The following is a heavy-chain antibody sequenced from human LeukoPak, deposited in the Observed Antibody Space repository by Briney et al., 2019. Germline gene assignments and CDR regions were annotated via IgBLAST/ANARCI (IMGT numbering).Heavy chain of an antibody. CDR1: GFTVANDR. D-gene: IGHD5-24*01. Sequence: GGSLRLSCAASGFTVANDRMSWVRQAPGKGLEWVSTVYGGGNTAYADSVKGRFTISRDTSKNTLLLQMNSLRAEDTALYFCVRERFGAIVENWGQGALVIVPS. CDR2: VYGGGNT. V-gene: IGHV3-53*01. CDR3: VRERFGAIVEN. J-gene: IGHJ4*02.